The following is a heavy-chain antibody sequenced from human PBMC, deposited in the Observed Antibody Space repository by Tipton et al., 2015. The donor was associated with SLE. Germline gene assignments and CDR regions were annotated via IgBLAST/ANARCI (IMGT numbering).Heavy chain of an antibody. CDR1: GFTFSDHY. V-gene: IGHV3-72*01. CDR2: TRNKANSYTT. J-gene: IGHJ1*01. CDR3: ARDRFQH. Sequence: SLRLSCAASGFTFSDHYMDWVRQAPGKGLEWVGRTRNKANSYTTEYAASVKGRFTISRDDSKNSLYLQMNSLKTEDTAVYYCARDRFQHWGQGTLVTVSS.